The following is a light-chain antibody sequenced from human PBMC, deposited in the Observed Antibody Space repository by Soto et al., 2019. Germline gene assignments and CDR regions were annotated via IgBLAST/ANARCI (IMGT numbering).Light chain of an antibody. CDR2: GAS. CDR1: QSISSSY. J-gene: IGKJ1*01. CDR3: QQYDSSPWT. V-gene: IGKV3-20*01. Sequence: EIVLTQSPGTLSLSPGERGTLSCRASQSISSSYLAWDQQRSGQAPRLLIYGASNRATGIPDRFSGSGSGTDFTLTISRLEPEDFALYFCQQYDSSPWTFGQGTKVEIK.